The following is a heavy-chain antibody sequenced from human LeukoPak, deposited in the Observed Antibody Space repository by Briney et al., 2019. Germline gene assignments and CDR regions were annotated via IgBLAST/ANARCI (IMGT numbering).Heavy chain of an antibody. CDR3: ARGPYYYDSSGCLDY. J-gene: IGHJ4*02. D-gene: IGHD3-22*01. CDR1: GFTFSSYS. Sequence: GGSLRLSCAASGFTFSSYSMNWVRQAPGKGLEWVSYISSSSSTIYYADSVKGRFTISRDNAKNSRYLQMNSLRAEDTAVYYCARGPYYYDSSGCLDYWGQGTLVTVSS. CDR2: ISSSSSTI. V-gene: IGHV3-48*01.